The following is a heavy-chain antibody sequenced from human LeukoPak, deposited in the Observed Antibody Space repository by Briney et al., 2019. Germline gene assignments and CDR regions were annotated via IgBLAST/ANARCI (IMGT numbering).Heavy chain of an antibody. V-gene: IGHV3-43*02. CDR1: GFTFDEHA. CDR3: ARAHNYDGRDYYYAFSGY. CDR2: ISGDGANE. D-gene: IGHD3-22*01. J-gene: IGHJ4*02. Sequence: GGSLRLSCATSGFTFDEHAMHWVRQVPGRGLEWVSLISGDGANEYYADSVKGRFTISRDSATNSLYLQMNSLRAEDTALYYCARAHNYDGRDYYYAFSGYWGQGTLVTVSS.